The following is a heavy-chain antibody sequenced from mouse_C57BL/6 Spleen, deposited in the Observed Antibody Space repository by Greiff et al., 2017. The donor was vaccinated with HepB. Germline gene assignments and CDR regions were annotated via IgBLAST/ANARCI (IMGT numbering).Heavy chain of an antibody. D-gene: IGHD3-2*02. CDR1: GYSFTDYN. J-gene: IGHJ4*01. Sequence: EVQLQESGPELVKPGASVKISCKASGYSFTDYNMNWVKQSNGKSLEWIGVINPNYGTTSYNQKFKGKATLTVDQSSSTAYMQLNSLTSEDSAVYYCAREGQTAQAGDAMDYWGQGTSVTVSS. CDR3: AREGQTAQAGDAMDY. V-gene: IGHV1-39*01. CDR2: INPNYGTT.